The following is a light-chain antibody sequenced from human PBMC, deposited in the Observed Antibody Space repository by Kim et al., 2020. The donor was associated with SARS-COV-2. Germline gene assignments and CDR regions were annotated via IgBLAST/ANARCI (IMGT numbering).Light chain of an antibody. CDR1: SLRSYY. CDR2: GKN. V-gene: IGLV3-19*01. Sequence: ALGQKVRMTCQGDSLRSYYASWYQQKPGQAPVLVIYGKNNRPSGIPDRFSGSSSGNTASLTITGAQAEDEADYYCNSRDSSGNHVVFGGGTKLTVL. J-gene: IGLJ2*01. CDR3: NSRDSSGNHVV.